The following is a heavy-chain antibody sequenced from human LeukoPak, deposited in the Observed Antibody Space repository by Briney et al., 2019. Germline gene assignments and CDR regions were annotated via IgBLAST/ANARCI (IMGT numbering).Heavy chain of an antibody. CDR3: ARDHGFGRDYGDNAEYFRH. V-gene: IGHV3-21*01. CDR2: ISSGGDYT. CDR1: GFTFNNYA. J-gene: IGHJ1*01. Sequence: PGGSLRLSCAASGFTFNNYAMSWVRQAPGRGLEWVSAISSGGDYTNSADSVKGRFTISRDNAKNSVYLQIDSLRAEDTAVYYCARDHGFGRDYGDNAEYFRHWGQGTLVTVSS. D-gene: IGHD4-17*01.